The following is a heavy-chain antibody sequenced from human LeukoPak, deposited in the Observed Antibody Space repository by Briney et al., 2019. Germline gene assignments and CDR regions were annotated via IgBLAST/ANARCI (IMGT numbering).Heavy chain of an antibody. J-gene: IGHJ3*02. CDR3: AKELQFAFDI. CDR2: ISYDGSNK. Sequence: GGSLRLSCAASGFTFSSYGMHWVRQAPGKGLEWVAVISYDGSNKYYADSVKGRFTISRDNSKNTLYLQMNSLRAEDTAVYYCAKELQFAFDIWDQGTMVTVSS. D-gene: IGHD5-24*01. CDR1: GFTFSSYG. V-gene: IGHV3-30*18.